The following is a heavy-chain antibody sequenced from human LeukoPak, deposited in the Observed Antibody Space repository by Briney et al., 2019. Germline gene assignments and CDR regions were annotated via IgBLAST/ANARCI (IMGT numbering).Heavy chain of an antibody. J-gene: IGHJ4*02. D-gene: IGHD2-21*01. CDR2: INPNSGGT. CDR3: ARYWGRLMDY. CDR1: GYTFTGYY. V-gene: IGHV1-2*02. Sequence: ASVKVSCKASGYTFTGYYMHWVRQAPGQGLEWMGWINPNSGGTNYAQKFQGRVTMTRDTSISTAYMELSRPRSDDAAVYYCARYWGRLMDYWGQGTLVTVSS.